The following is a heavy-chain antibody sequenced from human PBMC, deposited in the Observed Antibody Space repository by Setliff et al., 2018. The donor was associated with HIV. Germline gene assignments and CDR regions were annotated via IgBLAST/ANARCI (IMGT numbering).Heavy chain of an antibody. Sequence: LSLICAVSGYSISSGYYWGWIRQPPGKGLEWIGSIYHSGSTYYNPSLKSRVTISLDTSNNQFSLKLTSVTAADTAVYYCVMNGWYSLEYWGQGMLVTVSS. J-gene: IGHJ4*02. D-gene: IGHD6-19*01. CDR2: IYHSGST. CDR3: VMNGWYSLEY. CDR1: GYSISSGYY. V-gene: IGHV4-38-2*01.